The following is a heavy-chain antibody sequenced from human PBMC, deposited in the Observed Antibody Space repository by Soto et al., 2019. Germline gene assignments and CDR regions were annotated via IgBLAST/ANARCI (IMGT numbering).Heavy chain of an antibody. J-gene: IGHJ5*02. Sequence: ASVKVSCKASGYTFTSYGISWVRQAPGQGLEWMGWISAYNGNTNYAQKLQGRVTMTTDTSTSTAYVELRSLRSDDTAVYYCARGVDGVVSYWFDPWGQGTLVTVSS. V-gene: IGHV1-18*01. CDR1: GYTFTSYG. CDR2: ISAYNGNT. D-gene: IGHD3-3*01. CDR3: ARGVDGVVSYWFDP.